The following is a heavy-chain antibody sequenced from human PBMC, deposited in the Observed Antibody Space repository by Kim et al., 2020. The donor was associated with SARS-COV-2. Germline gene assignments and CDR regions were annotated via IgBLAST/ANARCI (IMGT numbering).Heavy chain of an antibody. V-gene: IGHV3-53*01. J-gene: IGHJ1*01. CDR1: GFSFSSND. D-gene: IGHD6-25*01. CDR3: GGDFYNSGLGN. CDR2: ICSGGTT. Sequence: GGSLRLSCAASGFSFSSNDMSWLRQAPGKGLEWVAVICSGGTTYYAAAVKSRLTISRDNTTNTLYLQMNSLRAADTAALYCGGDFYNSGLGNLAQCTLVT.